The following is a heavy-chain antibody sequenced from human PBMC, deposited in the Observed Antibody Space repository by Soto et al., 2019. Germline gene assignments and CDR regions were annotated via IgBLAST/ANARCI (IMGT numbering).Heavy chain of an antibody. Sequence: LSLTCTVSGGSISSSSYYWGWIRQPPGKGLEWIGSNYYSGSTYYNPSLKSRVTISVDTSKNQFSLKLSFVTAADTAVYYCARDLPSVLRSDYGMDVWGQGTTVTVSS. D-gene: IGHD3-3*01. CDR3: ARDLPSVLRSDYGMDV. J-gene: IGHJ6*02. CDR1: GGSISSSSYY. CDR2: NYYSGST. V-gene: IGHV4-39*02.